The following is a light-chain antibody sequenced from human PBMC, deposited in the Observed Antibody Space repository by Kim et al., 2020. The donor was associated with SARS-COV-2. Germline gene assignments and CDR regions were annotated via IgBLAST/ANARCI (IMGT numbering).Light chain of an antibody. CDR1: SLRSYY. CDR3: NSRDSNDYVV. V-gene: IGLV3-19*01. J-gene: IGLJ2*01. CDR2: GKN. Sequence: SSELTQDPAVSVALGQTVRITCQGDSLRSYYASWYQQKPGQAPIPVIYGKNNRPSGIPDRFSGSSSGNTASLTITGAQAGDEADYYCNSRDSNDYVVLGG.